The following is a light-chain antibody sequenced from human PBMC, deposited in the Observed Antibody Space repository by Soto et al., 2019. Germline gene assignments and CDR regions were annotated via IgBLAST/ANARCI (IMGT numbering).Light chain of an antibody. CDR1: SSNIGADYD. CDR3: AAWDGNLNVV. CDR2: GND. V-gene: IGLV1-40*01. Sequence: QSVLTQPPSVSGAPGQRVTISCTGSSSNIGADYDVNWYQQFPGTAPKLLIYGNDQRPSGVPDRFSASKSGTSASLAISGLQSEDEAEYYCAAWDGNLNVVFGGGTKLTVL. J-gene: IGLJ2*01.